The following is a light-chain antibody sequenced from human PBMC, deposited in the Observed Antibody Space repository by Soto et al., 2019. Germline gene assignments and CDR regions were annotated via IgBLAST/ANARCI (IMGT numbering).Light chain of an antibody. CDR3: SSYTINRTYV. V-gene: IGLV2-14*01. Sequence: SLLTQPASLSGSPGQSITISCTGTSSDVGGYNYVSWYQQSPGKAPKLMIYEVSNRPSGVSNRFSGSKSGNMASLTISGLQAEDEADYYCSSYTINRTYVFGTGTKVTVL. J-gene: IGLJ1*01. CDR2: EVS. CDR1: SSDVGGYNY.